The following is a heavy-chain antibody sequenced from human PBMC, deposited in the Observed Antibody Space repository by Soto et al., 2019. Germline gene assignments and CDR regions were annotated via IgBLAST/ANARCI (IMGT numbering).Heavy chain of an antibody. CDR2: MYYGGST. Sequence: PSETLSLTCSVSRASITSNSYYWGWIRQSPGKGLEWIASMYYGGSTYYNPSLKSRVTISADTSKNGFSLEMRSVSAADTAVYYCAGFYGSDTYFQFQADYSGQGIQVTVSS. D-gene: IGHD3-10*01. J-gene: IGHJ4*02. V-gene: IGHV4-39*01. CDR3: AGFYGSDTYFQFQADY. CDR1: RASITSNSYY.